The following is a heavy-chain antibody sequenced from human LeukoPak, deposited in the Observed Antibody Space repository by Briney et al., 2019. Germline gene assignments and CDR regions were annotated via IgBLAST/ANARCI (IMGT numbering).Heavy chain of an antibody. Sequence: GGSLRLSCAASGFAFSSYSMNWVRQAPGKGLEWVSSISSSSRYTYYADSVKGRFTISRDNAKNSLFLQMNSLRAEDTAVYYCARVLEAAAFDYWGQGTLVTVSS. CDR2: ISSSSRYT. CDR3: ARVLEAAAFDY. V-gene: IGHV3-21*01. D-gene: IGHD3-3*01. CDR1: GFAFSSYS. J-gene: IGHJ4*02.